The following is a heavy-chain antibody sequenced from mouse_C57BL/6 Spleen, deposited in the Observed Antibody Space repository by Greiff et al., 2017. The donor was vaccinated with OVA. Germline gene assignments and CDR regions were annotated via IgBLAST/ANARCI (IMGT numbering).Heavy chain of an antibody. CDR2: IYPGDGDT. J-gene: IGHJ4*01. D-gene: IGHD3-3*01. V-gene: IGHV1-82*01. Sequence: QVQLQQSGPELVKPGASVKISCKASGYAFSSSWMNWVKQRPGKGLEWIGRIYPGDGDTNYKGKFKGKATLTADKSSSTTYMQLSSLTSEDSAVNFFASSRLGQRMDYWGQGTSVTVSS. CDR1: GYAFSSSW. CDR3: ASSRLGQRMDY.